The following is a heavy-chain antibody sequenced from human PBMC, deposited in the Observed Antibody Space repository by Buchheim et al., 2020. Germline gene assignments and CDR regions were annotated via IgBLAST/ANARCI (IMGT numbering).Heavy chain of an antibody. CDR2: IKQDGSEK. CDR3: ARRRGDHTHYYFDY. CDR1: GFTFTTYW. Sequence: EVQLVESGGGLVQPGGSLRLSCRASGFTFTTYWMSWVRQAPGKGLEWLANIKQDGSEKYYMDSVKGRFTISRDNAKNSLYLQMNSLRAGDTAVYYCARRRGDHTHYYFDYWGQGTL. J-gene: IGHJ4*02. D-gene: IGHD5-24*01. V-gene: IGHV3-7*01.